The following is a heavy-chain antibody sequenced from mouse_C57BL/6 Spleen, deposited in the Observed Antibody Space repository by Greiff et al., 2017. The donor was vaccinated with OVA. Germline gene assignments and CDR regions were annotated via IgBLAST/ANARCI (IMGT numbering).Heavy chain of an antibody. D-gene: IGHD3-2*02. CDR2: ISNGGGST. CDR3: ARLRGSGYVDWFAY. V-gene: IGHV5-12*01. Sequence: EVHLVESGGGLVQPGGSLKLSCAASGSTFSDYYMYWVRQTPEKRLEWVAYISNGGGSTYYPDTVKGRFTISRDNAKNTLYLQMSRLKSEDTAMYYCARLRGSGYVDWFAYWGQGTLVTVSA. CDR1: GSTFSDYY. J-gene: IGHJ3*01.